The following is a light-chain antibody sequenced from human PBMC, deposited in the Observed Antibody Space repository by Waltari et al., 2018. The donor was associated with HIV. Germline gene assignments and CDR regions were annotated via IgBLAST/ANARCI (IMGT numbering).Light chain of an antibody. CDR1: QSVLYSSSNKNY. V-gene: IGKV4-1*01. CDR2: WAS. CDR3: EQYFSSPVP. J-gene: IGKJ4*01. Sequence: DIVMTQSPDSLAVSLGERATINCKSSQSVLYSSSNKNYLAWYQQKPGQPPKLLIFWASTRESGVPDRFSCSGYGTAFTLTISSLQAEDVAVYYCEQYFSSPVPFGGGTKVAIK.